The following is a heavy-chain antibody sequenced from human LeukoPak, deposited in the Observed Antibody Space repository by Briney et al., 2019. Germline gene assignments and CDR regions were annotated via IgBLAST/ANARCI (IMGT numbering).Heavy chain of an antibody. J-gene: IGHJ4*02. CDR3: AKQPRSSSYY. V-gene: IGHV3-30*18. Sequence: PGGSLRLSCAASGFTFSSYGMHWVRQAPGKGLEWVAVISYDGSNKYYADSVKGRFTISRDNSKNTVYLQMNSLRDEDTAIYYCAKQPRSSSYYWGQGTLVTVSS. D-gene: IGHD3-22*01. CDR2: ISYDGSNK. CDR1: GFTFSSYG.